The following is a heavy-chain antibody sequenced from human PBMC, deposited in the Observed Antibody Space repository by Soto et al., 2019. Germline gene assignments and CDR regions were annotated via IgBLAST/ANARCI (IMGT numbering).Heavy chain of an antibody. CDR3: ARVSSSWPAPAV. J-gene: IGHJ6*02. CDR1: GFTFISYE. Sequence: LRLSCAASGFTFISYEMNWVRQAPGKGLEWVSYIGGSGSAIYYADSVKGRFTISRDNARNSLYLQMNSLRAEDTAVYCCARVSSSWPAPAVWGQGTAVTVSS. V-gene: IGHV3-48*03. CDR2: IGGSGSAI. D-gene: IGHD6-13*01.